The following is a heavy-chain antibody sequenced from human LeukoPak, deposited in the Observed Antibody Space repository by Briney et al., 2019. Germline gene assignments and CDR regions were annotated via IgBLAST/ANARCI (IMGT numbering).Heavy chain of an antibody. Sequence: SETLPLTCTVSAASISSYYWSWIRQPTGKGLEWIGYIYNSGSTNYNPSLKSRVTISVDTSKTQFSLKLSSVTAADTDVYYCARSGRYYESSGYYYVVYWAQGTLVTVSS. CDR1: AASISSYY. D-gene: IGHD3-22*01. CDR2: IYNSGST. CDR3: ARSGRYYESSGYYYVVY. J-gene: IGHJ4*02. V-gene: IGHV4-59*08.